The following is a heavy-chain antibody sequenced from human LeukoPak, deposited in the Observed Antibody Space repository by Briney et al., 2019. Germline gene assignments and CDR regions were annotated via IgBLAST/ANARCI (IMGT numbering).Heavy chain of an antibody. CDR3: AKDLAPLGYSSSWCFDY. D-gene: IGHD6-13*01. V-gene: IGHV3-30*18. CDR2: ISHDGSYK. CDR1: GFTFSSYG. J-gene: IGHJ4*02. Sequence: GGSLRLSCAASGFTFSSYGLYWVRQAPGKGLEWVALISHDGSYKYCADSVKGRFTISRDNSKDTLYLQMNSLRAEDTAVYYCAKDLAPLGYSSSWCFDYWGQGTPVTVSS.